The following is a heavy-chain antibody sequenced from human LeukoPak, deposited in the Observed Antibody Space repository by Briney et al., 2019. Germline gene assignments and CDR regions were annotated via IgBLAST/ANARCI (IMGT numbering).Heavy chain of an antibody. CDR1: GFTFRSYG. Sequence: GGSLRLSCVASGFTFRSYGMHWVRQAPGKGLEWVAVIWYDGSNKYYADSVKGRFTVSRDNSKNTLYLQMNSLRADDTAVYYCARETTTVRFDYWGQGTLVTVSS. V-gene: IGHV3-33*01. D-gene: IGHD4-17*01. J-gene: IGHJ4*02. CDR2: IWYDGSNK. CDR3: ARETTTVRFDY.